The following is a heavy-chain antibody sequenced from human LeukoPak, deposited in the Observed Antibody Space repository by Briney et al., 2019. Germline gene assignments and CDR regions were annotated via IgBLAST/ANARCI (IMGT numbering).Heavy chain of an antibody. CDR2: ISGSGGST. CDR1: GFTFSSYA. D-gene: IGHD3-3*01. Sequence: GSLRLSCAASGFTFSSYAMSWVRQAPGKGLEWVSAISGSGGSTYYADSVKGRFTISRDNSKNTLYLQMNSLRAEDTAVYYCARSDDFWSGYNYWGQGTLVTVSS. CDR3: ARSDDFWSGYNY. J-gene: IGHJ4*02. V-gene: IGHV3-23*01.